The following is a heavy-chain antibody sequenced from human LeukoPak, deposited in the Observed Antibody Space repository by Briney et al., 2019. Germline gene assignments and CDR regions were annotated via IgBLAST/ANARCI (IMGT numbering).Heavy chain of an antibody. CDR3: AKAKDIVVVPAAIDY. D-gene: IGHD2-2*01. Sequence: PGGSLRLSCVASGLNFNSHTMKWVRQAPGKGLEWVSSISSDSNSIYHADSVKGRFTISRDNSKNTLYLQMNSLRAEDTAVYYCAKAKDIVVVPAAIDYWGQGTLVTVSS. CDR2: ISSDSNSI. J-gene: IGHJ4*02. V-gene: IGHV3-21*04. CDR1: GLNFNSHT.